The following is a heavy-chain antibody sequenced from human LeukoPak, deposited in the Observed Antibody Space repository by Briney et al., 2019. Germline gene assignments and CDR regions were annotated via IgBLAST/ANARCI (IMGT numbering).Heavy chain of an antibody. Sequence: PGGSLRLSCAASGFTFSNAWMNWVRQAPGKGLEWVGRIKSKTEGGTTDYAAPVKGRFTIARDDSKKMLYLQMNSLKTEDTAVYYCATGGRLFDYWGQGNLVTVSS. V-gene: IGHV3-15*07. CDR1: GFTFSNAW. CDR2: IKSKTEGGTT. CDR3: ATGGRLFDY. J-gene: IGHJ4*02.